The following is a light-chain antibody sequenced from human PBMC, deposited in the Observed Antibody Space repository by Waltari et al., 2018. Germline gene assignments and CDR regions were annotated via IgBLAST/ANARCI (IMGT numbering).Light chain of an antibody. CDR1: QSVSSNP. J-gene: IGKJ4*01. V-gene: IGKV3-20*01. Sequence: EIVLTQSPGTLSLSPGERATLSCRASQSVSSNPLALYQQKYGQAPRLLIYGASSRATGIPDRFSGSGSGTDFTLTISRREPEDFAVYYCQQHGNSPSPTFGGGTKVEIK. CDR2: GAS. CDR3: QQHGNSPSPT.